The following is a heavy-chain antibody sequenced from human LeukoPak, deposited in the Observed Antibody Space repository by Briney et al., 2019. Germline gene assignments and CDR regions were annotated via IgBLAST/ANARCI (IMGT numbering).Heavy chain of an antibody. CDR3: ARGPYSYDSSGAFDI. V-gene: IGHV4-59*08. CDR1: GGSISSYY. Sequence: SETLSLTCTVSGGSISSYYWSWIRQPPGKGLEWIGCIYYSGSTNYNPSLKSRVTISVDTSKNQFSLKLSSVTAADTAVYFCARGPYSYDSSGAFDIWGQGTMVTVSS. D-gene: IGHD3-22*01. J-gene: IGHJ3*02. CDR2: IYYSGST.